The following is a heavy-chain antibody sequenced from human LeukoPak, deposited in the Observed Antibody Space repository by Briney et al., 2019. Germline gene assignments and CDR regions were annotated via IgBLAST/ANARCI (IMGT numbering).Heavy chain of an antibody. Sequence: PWGSLRLSCTASGFTFGDYAMSWFRQPPGKGLEWIGEINHSGSTNYNPSLKSRVTISVDTSKNQFSLKLSSVTAADTAVYYCARKLRVRWQPLDYWGQGTLVTVSS. J-gene: IGHJ4*02. D-gene: IGHD3-16*01. CDR3: ARKLRVRWQPLDY. V-gene: IGHV4-34*01. CDR2: INHSGST. CDR1: GFTFGDYA.